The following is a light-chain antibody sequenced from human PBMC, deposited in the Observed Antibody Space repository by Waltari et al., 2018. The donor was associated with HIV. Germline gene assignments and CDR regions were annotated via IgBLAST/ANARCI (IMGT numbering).Light chain of an antibody. V-gene: IGLV2-14*03. J-gene: IGLJ1*01. CDR3: ASYTVNSTGV. CDR1: ASDIGRYNY. CDR2: DVN. Sequence: QSALSQPASVSASPGQSVAISCSGSASDIGRYNYVSWYQQPPGRVPTLILFDVNNRPSGISDRFSGSKSGTTASLTISTVRTDDEADYYCASYTVNSTGVFGTGTKLSVL.